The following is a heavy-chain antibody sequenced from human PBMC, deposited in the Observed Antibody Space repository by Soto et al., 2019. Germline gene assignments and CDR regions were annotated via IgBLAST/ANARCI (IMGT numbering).Heavy chain of an antibody. D-gene: IGHD3-10*01. CDR2: ISGGGETT. Sequence: EVQLLESGGGLVQPGGSLRLSCAASGFTFSSYAMWWVRQAPGKGLECVSAISGGGETTYYADSVKGRFTISRDNSKNTLYLQMNSLRAGDAAVYYCAFDSGSGSYYFDYWGQGPLVTVSS. CDR3: AFDSGSGSYYFDY. V-gene: IGHV3-23*01. J-gene: IGHJ4*02. CDR1: GFTFSSYA.